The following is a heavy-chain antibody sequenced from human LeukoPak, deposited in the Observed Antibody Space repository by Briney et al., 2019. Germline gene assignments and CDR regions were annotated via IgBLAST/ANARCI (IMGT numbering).Heavy chain of an antibody. Sequence: GGSLRLSCAASGFTFSNHNMDWVRQAPGKVLEWISYISGRGEAIFYADSVKGRFTISRDNAKNSLYLQMNSLRAEDTAVYYCAELGITMIGGVWGKGTTVTISS. D-gene: IGHD3-10*02. CDR2: ISGRGEAI. J-gene: IGHJ6*04. V-gene: IGHV3-48*03. CDR3: AELGITMIGGV. CDR1: GFTFSNHN.